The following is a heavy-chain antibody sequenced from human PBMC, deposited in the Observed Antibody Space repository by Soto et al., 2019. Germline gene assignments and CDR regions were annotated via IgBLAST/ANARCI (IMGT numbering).Heavy chain of an antibody. D-gene: IGHD1-26*01. Sequence: PSETLSLTCTVSRASIYTYSWTWIRQPAGKGLQWIGHIYSSGSANYSPSLKSRVSMSVDSSKNQISLKLSSVTAADTAVYYCATIVGANDYWDQGTLVTVSS. CDR3: ATIVGANDY. CDR2: IYSSGSA. J-gene: IGHJ4*02. V-gene: IGHV4-4*07. CDR1: RASIYTYS.